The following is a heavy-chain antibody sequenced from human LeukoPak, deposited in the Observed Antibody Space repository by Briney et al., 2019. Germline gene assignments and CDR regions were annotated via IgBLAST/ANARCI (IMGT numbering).Heavy chain of an antibody. V-gene: IGHV1-2*04. CDR2: INPNSGGT. D-gene: IGHD2-15*01. CDR1: GYTFTGYY. CDR3: ARDLGYCSGGSCLPADY. J-gene: IGHJ4*02. Sequence: VASVKVSCKASGYTFTGYYMHWVRQAPGQGLEWMGWINPNSGGTNYAQKFQGWVTMTRDTSISTAYMELSRLRSDDTAVYYCARDLGYCSGGSCLPADYWGQGTLVTVPS.